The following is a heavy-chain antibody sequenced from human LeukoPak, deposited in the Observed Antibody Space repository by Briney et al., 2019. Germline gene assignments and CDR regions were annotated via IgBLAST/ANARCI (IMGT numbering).Heavy chain of an antibody. CDR1: GFTFSNAW. CDR3: ATKTSNGDRYFDY. J-gene: IGHJ4*02. D-gene: IGHD4-17*01. V-gene: IGHV3-15*01. CDR2: IKSKTDGGTT. Sequence: GGSLRLSCAASGFTFSNAWMSWVRQAPGKGLEWVGRIKSKTDGGTTDYAAPVKGRFTISRDNSKNTLYLQMNILRAEDMAVYYCATKTSNGDRYFDYWGQGSLVTVSS.